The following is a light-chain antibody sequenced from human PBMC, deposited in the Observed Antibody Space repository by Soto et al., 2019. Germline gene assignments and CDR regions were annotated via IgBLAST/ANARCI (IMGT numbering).Light chain of an antibody. CDR2: AAS. J-gene: IGKJ4*01. CDR3: PAGLLRP. V-gene: IGKV1-12*01. CDR1: QGLSSY. Sequence: DSHRIKKPTSVSAAVGGRVSITCRARQGLSSYLAWYQQKPGKAPKLLIYAASNLQSGVPSRFSGSGSGTDFTLTIISPQPEDRASSMFPAGLLRPFYGRTKVDI.